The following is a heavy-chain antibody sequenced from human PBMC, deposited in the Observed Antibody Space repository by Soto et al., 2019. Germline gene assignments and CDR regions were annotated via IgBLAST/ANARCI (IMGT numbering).Heavy chain of an antibody. CDR3: AKDWVALVRYYFDY. D-gene: IGHD3-10*01. J-gene: IGHJ4*02. CDR1: GFTFSSYS. CDR2: ISGSGVST. V-gene: IGHV3-23*01. Sequence: PGGSLRLSGAASGFTFSSYSVSWVRQAPGKGLEWVSAISGSGVSTYYADSVKGRFTISRDNSKNTLYLQMNSLRAEDTAVYYCAKDWVALVRYYFDYWGQGTLVTFSS.